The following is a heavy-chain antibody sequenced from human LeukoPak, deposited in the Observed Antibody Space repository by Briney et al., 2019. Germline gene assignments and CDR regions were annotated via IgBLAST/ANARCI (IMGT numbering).Heavy chain of an antibody. D-gene: IGHD3-3*01. V-gene: IGHV3-23*01. J-gene: IGHJ4*02. CDR3: AKDYDFWSGYSFDY. CDR1: GFTFDDYA. Sequence: PGGSLRLSCAASGFTFDDYAMHWVRQAPGKGLEWVSAISGSGGSTYYADSVKGRFTISRDNSKNTLHLQMNSLRAEDTAVYYCAKDYDFWSGYSFDYWGQGTLVTVSS. CDR2: ISGSGGST.